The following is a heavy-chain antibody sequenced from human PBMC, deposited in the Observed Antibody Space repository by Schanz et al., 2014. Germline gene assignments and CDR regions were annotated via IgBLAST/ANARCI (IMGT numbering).Heavy chain of an antibody. J-gene: IGHJ4*02. Sequence: TFSNYAMSWVRQTPGKGLEWVSSISGSGGRTYYTDSVKGRFTISRDNSRNTFYLQINSLRAEDTAVYYCAKELIQCITMIVVVIDAWGQGPLDAV. CDR1: TFSNYA. CDR2: ISGSGGRT. V-gene: IGHV3-23*01. CDR3: AKELIQCITMIVVVIDA. D-gene: IGHD3-22*01.